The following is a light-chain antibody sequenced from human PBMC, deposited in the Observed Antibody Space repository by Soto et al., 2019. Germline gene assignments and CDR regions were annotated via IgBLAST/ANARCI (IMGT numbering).Light chain of an antibody. V-gene: IGKV3-20*01. Sequence: EIGMTQSPVTLAVSPGERATLSCRASESVRSSYFAWYQQKPGQAPRLLIYATTSRATGVPDRFSGSGSGTAFTLSISRLEPEDSAVYYCHQYGASQTFGQGTKVDIK. CDR3: HQYGASQT. J-gene: IGKJ1*01. CDR1: ESVRSSY. CDR2: ATT.